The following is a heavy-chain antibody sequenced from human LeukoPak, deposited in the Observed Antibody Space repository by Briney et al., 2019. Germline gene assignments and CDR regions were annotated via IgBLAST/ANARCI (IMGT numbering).Heavy chain of an antibody. V-gene: IGHV3-30*18. CDR2: ISSDGSNM. CDR1: GFTFSSSA. Sequence: GGSLRLSCAASGFTFSSSAIHWVRQSPGKGLEWVAAISSDGSNMYYANSAKGRFTISRDNSKNTLYLQMNSLTTEDTAVYYCAKGGSYSGHDAFDLWGQGTMVTVSS. CDR3: AKGGSYSGHDAFDL. D-gene: IGHD3-16*01. J-gene: IGHJ3*01.